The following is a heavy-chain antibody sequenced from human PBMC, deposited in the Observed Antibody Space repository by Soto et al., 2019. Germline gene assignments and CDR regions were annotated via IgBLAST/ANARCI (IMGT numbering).Heavy chain of an antibody. J-gene: IGHJ4*02. D-gene: IGHD3-22*01. CDR1: GFTFSSYG. V-gene: IGHV3-30*18. CDR3: AKVWDDSSGELWDYFDY. Sequence: GGSLRLSCAASGFTFSSYGMHWVRQAPGKGLEWVAVISYDGSNKYYADSVKGRFTISRDNSKNTLYLQMNSLRAEDTAVYYCAKVWDDSSGELWDYFDYWGQGTLVTVSS. CDR2: ISYDGSNK.